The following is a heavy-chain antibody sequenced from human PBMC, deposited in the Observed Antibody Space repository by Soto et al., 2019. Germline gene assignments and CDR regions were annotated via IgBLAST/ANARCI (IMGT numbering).Heavy chain of an antibody. V-gene: IGHV3-74*01. J-gene: IGHJ6*02. CDR3: ARSLYGDYVYYYGMDV. D-gene: IGHD4-17*01. CDR2: INSDGSST. Sequence: GGSLRLSCAASGFTFSSYWMHWVRQAPGKGLVWVSRINSDGSSTSYADSVKGRFTISRDNAKNTLYLQMNSLRAEDTAVYYCARSLYGDYVYYYGMDVWGQGTTVTVSS. CDR1: GFTFSSYW.